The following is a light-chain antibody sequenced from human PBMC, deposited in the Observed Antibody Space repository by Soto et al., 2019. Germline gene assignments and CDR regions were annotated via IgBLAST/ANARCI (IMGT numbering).Light chain of an antibody. J-gene: IGKJ4*01. Sequence: DIVMTQSPLSLPVTPGEPASISCRSSQSLLHSSGYNYLDWYLQKPGQSPKLLIYWASTRESGVPDRFSGSGSGTDFTLTISSLQAEDVAVYYCQQYYISPLTFGGGTKVDIK. V-gene: IGKV2-28*01. CDR3: QQYYISPLT. CDR2: WAS. CDR1: QSLLHSSGYNY.